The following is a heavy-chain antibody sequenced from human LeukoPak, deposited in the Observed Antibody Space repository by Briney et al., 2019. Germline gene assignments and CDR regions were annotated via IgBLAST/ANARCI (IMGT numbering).Heavy chain of an antibody. CDR2: INPNSGGT. Sequence: ASVKVSCKASGYTFTGYYMHWVRQAPGQGLEWMGWINPNSGGTNYAQKFQGWVTMTRDTSISTAYMELSRLRSDDTAVYYCAKDMITFGGVIVTDAFDIWGQGTMVTVSS. J-gene: IGHJ3*02. CDR1: GYTFTGYY. V-gene: IGHV1-2*04. D-gene: IGHD3-16*02. CDR3: AKDMITFGGVIVTDAFDI.